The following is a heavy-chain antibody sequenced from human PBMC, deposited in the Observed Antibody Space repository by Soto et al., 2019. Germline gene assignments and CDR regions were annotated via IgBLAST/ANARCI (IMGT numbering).Heavy chain of an antibody. CDR3: ERGLSDYDSYYFDD. V-gene: IGHV4-31*03. J-gene: IGHJ4*02. CDR2: ISYSGST. CDR1: CGSISSGGYY. D-gene: IGHD5-12*01. Sequence: VQLQESGPGLVKPSQTLSLTCTVSCGSISSGGYYWIWIRQHPGKGLEWIGYISYSGSTYYNPSLKSRVTISLDTSKNQFSRKLSSVTAADTAVYHCERGLSDYDSYYFDDWGQGTLVTVSS.